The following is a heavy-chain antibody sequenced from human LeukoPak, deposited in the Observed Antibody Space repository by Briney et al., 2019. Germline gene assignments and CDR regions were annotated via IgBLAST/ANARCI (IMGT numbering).Heavy chain of an antibody. Sequence: PGGSLRISCAASGFTVSSNYLTWVRQAPGKGLEWVSVIYRGGSTYYADSVKGRFTISRDNSKNTLYLQMNSLRAEDTAVYYCARDLGDYWGQGTLVTVSS. V-gene: IGHV3-66*01. CDR1: GFTVSSNY. J-gene: IGHJ4*02. D-gene: IGHD1-26*01. CDR2: IYRGGST. CDR3: ARDLGDY.